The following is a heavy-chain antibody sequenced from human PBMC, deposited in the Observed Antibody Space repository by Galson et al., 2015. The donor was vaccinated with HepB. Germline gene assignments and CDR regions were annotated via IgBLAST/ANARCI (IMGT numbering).Heavy chain of an antibody. CDR1: GYALTELP. Sequence: SVKVSCKVSGYALTELPMHWVRQAPGKGLEWMGGFDSEDGETISAQKFQGRVTMTEDTSTDTAYLDLSSLRSDDTAVYYCATRLPPCYYDTTRGSGEFDIWGQGTMVTVSS. CDR2: FDSEDGET. V-gene: IGHV1-24*01. D-gene: IGHD3-16*01. CDR3: ATRLPPCYYDTTRGSGEFDI. J-gene: IGHJ3*02.